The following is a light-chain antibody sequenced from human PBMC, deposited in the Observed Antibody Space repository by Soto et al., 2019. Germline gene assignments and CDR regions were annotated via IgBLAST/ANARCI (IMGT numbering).Light chain of an antibody. J-gene: IGKJ4*01. CDR1: QSLSDN. CDR3: QQYNNWHPLT. CDR2: RAS. V-gene: IGKV3-15*01. Sequence: EIVMTQSPATLAGSPGETVTLSCRASQSLSDNLAWYQQKPGQAPRLLIFRASTRATGVPARFSGRGSGTEFTLTISSLQSKDFAVYYCQQYNNWHPLTFGGGTKVDIK.